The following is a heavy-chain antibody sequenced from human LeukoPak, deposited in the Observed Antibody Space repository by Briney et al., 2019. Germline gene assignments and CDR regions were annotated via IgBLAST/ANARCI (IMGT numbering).Heavy chain of an antibody. J-gene: IGHJ4*02. V-gene: IGHV3-30*02. CDR2: IRYDGNNK. CDR3: AKVRWGSDNALDS. CDR1: GFTFSDYS. Sequence: GGSLRLSCAASGFTFSDYSMHWVRQAPGKGLNWVAFIRYDGNNKYYADSVKGRFTISRDNSKNMLYLEMNSLGTEDTAVYYCAKVRWGSDNALDSWGQGTLVTGSS. D-gene: IGHD3-16*01.